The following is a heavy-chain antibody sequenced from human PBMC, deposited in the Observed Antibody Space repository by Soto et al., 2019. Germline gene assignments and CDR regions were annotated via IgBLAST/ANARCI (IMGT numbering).Heavy chain of an antibody. CDR2: ISYSGST. CDR1: GGSISSYY. D-gene: IGHD6-13*01. V-gene: IGHV4-59*01. J-gene: IGHJ4*02. CDR3: ARSAAADYLDY. Sequence: LSLTCTISGGSISSYYWNWIRQPPGKGPEWIGFISYSGSTNYNPSLRSRVTISVDTSKTQFSLRLSSLTAGDTAVYYCARSAAADYLDYWGQGIPVTVSS.